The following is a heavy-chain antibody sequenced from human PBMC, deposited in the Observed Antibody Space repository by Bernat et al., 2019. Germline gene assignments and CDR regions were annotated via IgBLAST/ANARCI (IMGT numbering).Heavy chain of an antibody. J-gene: IGHJ3*02. V-gene: IGHV3-23*01. CDR2: ISGSGGST. CDR3: AELTRVAGMGSVLEDAFDI. D-gene: IGHD6-19*01. CDR1: GFTFSSYA. Sequence: EVQLLESGGGLVQPGGSLRLSCAASGFTFSSYAMSWVRQAPGKGLEWVSAISGSGGSTYYADSVKGRFTISRDNSKNTLYLQMNSLRVEDTAVYYCAELTRVAGMGSVLEDAFDIWGQGTMVTVSS.